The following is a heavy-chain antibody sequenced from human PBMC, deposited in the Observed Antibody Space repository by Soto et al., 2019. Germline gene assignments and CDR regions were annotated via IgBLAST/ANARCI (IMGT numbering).Heavy chain of an antibody. Sequence: SETLSLTCAVSGGSFSGYYWSWIRQPPGKGLEWIGEINHSGSTNYNPSLKSRFTVSRDNAKNTLYLQMHSLRAEDTAMYYCACWGHIVPVAPSDFDRWGQGTLVTVSS. D-gene: IGHD2-8*02. CDR3: ACWGHIVPVAPSDFDR. J-gene: IGHJ4*02. CDR1: GGSFSGYY. CDR2: INHSGST. V-gene: IGHV4-34*01.